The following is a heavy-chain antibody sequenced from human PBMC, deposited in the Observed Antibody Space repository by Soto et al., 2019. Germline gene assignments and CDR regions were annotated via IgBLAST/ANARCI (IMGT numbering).Heavy chain of an antibody. V-gene: IGHV1-24*01. CDR2: FDPEDGET. CDR1: GYTLTELS. CDR3: ATSSVNYDFWSGYSH. Sequence: GASVKVSCKVSGYTLTELSMHWVRQAPRKGLEWMGGFDPEDGETIYAQKFQGRVTMTEDTSTDTAYMELSSLRSEDTAVYYCATSSVNYDFWSGYSHWGQGTLVTVSS. J-gene: IGHJ4*02. D-gene: IGHD3-3*01.